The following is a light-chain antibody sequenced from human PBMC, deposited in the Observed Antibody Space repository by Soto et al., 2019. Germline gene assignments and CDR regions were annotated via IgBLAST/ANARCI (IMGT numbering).Light chain of an antibody. CDR2: AAS. J-gene: IGKJ5*01. Sequence: EIVLTHSPGTLSLSPGERATLSCRASQSVGSSYLAWYQQKPGQPPRLLIYAASSRATGVPERFSGRGSGTDFTLTISRPEPNDFAVYYCQQNGISPPNTCGQGTRLEIK. CDR1: QSVGSSY. V-gene: IGKV3-20*01. CDR3: QQNGISPPNT.